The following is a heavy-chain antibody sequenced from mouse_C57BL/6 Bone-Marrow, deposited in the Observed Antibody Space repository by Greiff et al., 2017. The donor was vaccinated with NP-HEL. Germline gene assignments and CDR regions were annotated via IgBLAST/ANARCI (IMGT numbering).Heavy chain of an antibody. Sequence: VQLQQSGAELVRPGASVKLSCTASGFNIKDYYMHWVKQRPEQGLEWIGRIDPEDGDTEYAPKFQGKATMTADTSSNTPYLQLSILTSEDTAVYYCTRTTVVAHFDYWGQGTTLTVSS. CDR2: IDPEDGDT. V-gene: IGHV14-1*01. D-gene: IGHD1-1*01. CDR1: GFNIKDYY. J-gene: IGHJ2*01. CDR3: TRTTVVAHFDY.